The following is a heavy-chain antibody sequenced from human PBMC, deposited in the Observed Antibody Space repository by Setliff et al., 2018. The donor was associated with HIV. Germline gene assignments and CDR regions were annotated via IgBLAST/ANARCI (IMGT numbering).Heavy chain of an antibody. V-gene: IGHV4-39*01. CDR3: ARGPSLQTTLFDY. Sequence: SETLSLTCTVSSGSITGRTYYWGWIRQPPGKGLEWIGSIFYSGITYYNPSLKSRVSISVDTSKNQFSLNLTSVTAADTAVYYCARGPSLQTTLFDYWGQGTLVTVSS. CDR1: SGSITGRTYY. CDR2: IFYSGIT. J-gene: IGHJ4*02.